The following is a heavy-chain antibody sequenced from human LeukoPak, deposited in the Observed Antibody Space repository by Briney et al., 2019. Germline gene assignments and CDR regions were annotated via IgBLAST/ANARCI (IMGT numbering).Heavy chain of an antibody. J-gene: IGHJ4*02. CDR3: AREGYSSGWYGDYFDY. V-gene: IGHV1-69*13. D-gene: IGHD6-19*01. Sequence: GASVKVSCKASGYSSTNYGISWVRQAPGQGLEWMGGIIPIFGTANYAQKFQGRVTITADESTSTAYMELSSLRSEDTAVYYCAREGYSSGWYGDYFDYWGQGTLVTVSS. CDR1: GYSSTNYG. CDR2: IIPIFGTA.